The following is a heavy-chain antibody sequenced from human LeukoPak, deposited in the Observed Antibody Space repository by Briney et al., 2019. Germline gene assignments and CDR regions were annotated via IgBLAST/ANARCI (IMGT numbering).Heavy chain of an antibody. Sequence: GESLKISCKGSGYRFTSYWIGWVRQMPGKGLEWMGIIYPSDSDTRYSPSFQGQVTISADKSISTAYLQWSSLKASDTAMYYCARLGGPYSSSANWFDPWGQGTLVTVSS. CDR1: GYRFTSYW. V-gene: IGHV5-51*01. D-gene: IGHD6-13*01. CDR2: IYPSDSDT. J-gene: IGHJ5*02. CDR3: ARLGGPYSSSANWFDP.